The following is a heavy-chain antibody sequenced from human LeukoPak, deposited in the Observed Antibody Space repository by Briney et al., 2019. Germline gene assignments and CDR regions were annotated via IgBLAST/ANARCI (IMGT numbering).Heavy chain of an antibody. CDR2: IYTTGTT. D-gene: IGHD5-24*01. J-gene: IGHJ4*02. V-gene: IGHV4-4*07. Sequence: SETLSLTCTVSSGSIRSYYWGWVRQPPGKGLEWIGRIYTTGTTQYNPSLKSRVTMSVDTSANQFSLNLRSVTAADTAVYYCGRQGYNASHYFLDYWSQGTLVAVS. CDR3: GRQGYNASHYFLDY. CDR1: SGSIRSYY.